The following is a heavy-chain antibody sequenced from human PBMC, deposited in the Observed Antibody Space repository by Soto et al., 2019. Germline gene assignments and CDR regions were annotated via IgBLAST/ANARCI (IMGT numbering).Heavy chain of an antibody. V-gene: IGHV3-30-3*01. CDR1: GSTFSSYA. CDR3: ARDVGSVADDAFDI. Sequence: GGSLRLSCAASGSTFSSYAMHWVRQAPGKGLEWVAVISYDGSNKYYADSVKGRFTISRDNSKNTLYLQMNSLRAEDTAVYYCARDVGSVADDAFDIWGQGTMVTVS. CDR2: ISYDGSNK. D-gene: IGHD2-15*01. J-gene: IGHJ3*02.